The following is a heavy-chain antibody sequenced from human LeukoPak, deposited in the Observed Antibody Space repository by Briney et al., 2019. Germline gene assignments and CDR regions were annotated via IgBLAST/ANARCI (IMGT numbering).Heavy chain of an antibody. CDR3: AKQGNSYGFDY. CDR1: GFTFSSYG. V-gene: IGHV3-33*06. D-gene: IGHD5-18*01. J-gene: IGHJ4*02. CDR2: IWYDGSNK. Sequence: GGSLRLSCAASGFTFSSYGMHGVRQAPGKWVEWVAVIWYDGSNKHYGDSVKGRFTISRDNSKNTLYLQMNSLRAEDTAVYHCAKQGNSYGFDYWGQGTLVTVSS.